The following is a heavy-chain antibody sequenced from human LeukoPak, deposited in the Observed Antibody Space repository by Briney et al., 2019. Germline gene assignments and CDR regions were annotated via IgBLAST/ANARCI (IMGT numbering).Heavy chain of an antibody. V-gene: IGHV3-74*03. CDR2: IRTEGTIT. Sequence: PGGSLRLSCAASGFTFSSYWMHWVCQAPGKGRVWVSRIRTEGTITTYADSVKGRFSISRDNAKNTLYLQVNSLRVEDTAVYYCAREGTGSYMDVWGKGTTVTVSS. CDR1: GFTFSSYW. D-gene: IGHD1/OR15-1a*01. CDR3: AREGTGSYMDV. J-gene: IGHJ6*03.